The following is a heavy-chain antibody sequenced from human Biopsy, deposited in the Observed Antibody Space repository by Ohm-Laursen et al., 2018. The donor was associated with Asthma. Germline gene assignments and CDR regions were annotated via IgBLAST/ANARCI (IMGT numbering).Heavy chain of an antibody. Sequence: SLRLSCSASGFTFSSYAMSWVRQAPGKGLEWVSGISASTYDADSVKGRFTISRDNSKNTLYLQMNSLRAEDTAVYYFAKFDGHYYYYGMDVWGQGTTVTVSS. D-gene: IGHD4-17*01. CDR1: GFTFSSYA. CDR2: ISAST. CDR3: AKFDGHYYYYGMDV. J-gene: IGHJ6*02. V-gene: IGHV3-23*01.